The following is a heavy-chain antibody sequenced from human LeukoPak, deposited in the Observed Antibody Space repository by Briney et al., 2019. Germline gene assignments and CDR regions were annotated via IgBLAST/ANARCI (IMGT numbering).Heavy chain of an antibody. CDR2: IKQDGSEK. J-gene: IGHJ3*02. V-gene: IGHV3-7*01. D-gene: IGHD2-2*02. CDR3: ARGWGDCTTVSCYTGGDVFDM. CDR1: GFTFRSYW. Sequence: PGGSLRLSCVASGFTFRSYWMSWVRQALGKGLEWVANIKQDGSEKYYVDSVKGRFTISRDNTKNSLFLQMNSLRAEDTAVYYCARGWGDCTTVSCYTGGDVFDMWGQGTMVTVSS.